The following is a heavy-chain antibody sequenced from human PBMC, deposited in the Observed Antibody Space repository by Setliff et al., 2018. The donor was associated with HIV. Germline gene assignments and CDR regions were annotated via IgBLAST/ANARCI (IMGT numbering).Heavy chain of an antibody. CDR3: ARVAPKGYQLLFSSV. V-gene: IGHV4-61*02. CDR2: IYTSGST. CDR1: GGSISSGSYY. D-gene: IGHD2-2*01. Sequence: SETLSLTCAVSGGSISSGSYYWSWIRQPAGKGLEWIGRIYTSGSTNYNPSLKSRVTISVDTSKNQFSLKLSSVTAADTAVYYCARVAPKGYQLLFSSVWGQGTTVTVSS. J-gene: IGHJ6*02.